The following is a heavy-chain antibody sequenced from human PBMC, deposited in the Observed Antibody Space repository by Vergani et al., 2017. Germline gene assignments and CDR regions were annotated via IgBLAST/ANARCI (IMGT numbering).Heavy chain of an antibody. V-gene: IGHV3-23*04. CDR2: ISARYPST. CDR3: ARLSYDTTPYLQGGYDC. CDR1: GFTFSSYA. D-gene: IGHD3-22*01. J-gene: IGHJ4*02. Sequence: EVQLVESGGGLVQPGGSLRLSCSTFGFTFSSYAMYWVRQAPGKGLEWVSAISARYPSTYYADSVKGRFTISRDNSKNMLYLQMNSLRAEDTAVYYCARLSYDTTPYLQGGYDCWGQGTLVSVSS.